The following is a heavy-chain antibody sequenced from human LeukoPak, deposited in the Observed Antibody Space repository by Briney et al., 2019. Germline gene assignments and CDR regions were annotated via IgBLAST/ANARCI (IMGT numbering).Heavy chain of an antibody. Sequence: GRSLRLSCAASGFTFSSYAMSWVRQAPGKGLEWVSAISGSGGSTYYADSVKGRFTISRDNSKNTLYLQMNSLRAEDTAVYYCAKERAGYDFWSGRGGPNWFDPWGQGTLVTVSS. V-gene: IGHV3-23*01. CDR2: ISGSGGST. D-gene: IGHD3-3*01. CDR3: AKERAGYDFWSGRGGPNWFDP. J-gene: IGHJ5*02. CDR1: GFTFSSYA.